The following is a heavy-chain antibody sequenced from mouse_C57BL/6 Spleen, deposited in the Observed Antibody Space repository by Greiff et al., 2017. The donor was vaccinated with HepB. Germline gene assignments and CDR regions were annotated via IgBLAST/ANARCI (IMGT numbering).Heavy chain of an antibody. J-gene: IGHJ2*01. CDR2: IYPSDSET. V-gene: IGHV1-61*01. D-gene: IGHD1-3*01. CDR1: GYTFTSYW. CDR3: ARELSYYFDY. Sequence: VQLQQPGAELVRPGSSVKLSCKASGYTFTSYWMDWVKQRPGQGLEWIGNIYPSDSETHYNQKFKDKATLTVDKSSCTAYMQLSSLTSEDSAVYYCARELSYYFDYWGQGTTLTVSS.